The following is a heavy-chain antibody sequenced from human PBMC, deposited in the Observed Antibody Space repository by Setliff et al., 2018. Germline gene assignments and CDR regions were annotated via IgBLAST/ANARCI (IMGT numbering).Heavy chain of an antibody. CDR1: GFTFNNYF. CDR2: ISNSGGEI. Sequence: PGGSLRLSCAASGFTFNNYFMIWVRQAPGKGLEWVSSISNSGGEIHYADSVKGRFTISRDNSRNSLYLQMNSLRVEDTASYYCARDPNGDYVGAFDPWGQGILVTVSS. CDR3: ARDPNGDYVGAFDP. V-gene: IGHV3-23*01. J-gene: IGHJ5*02. D-gene: IGHD4-17*01.